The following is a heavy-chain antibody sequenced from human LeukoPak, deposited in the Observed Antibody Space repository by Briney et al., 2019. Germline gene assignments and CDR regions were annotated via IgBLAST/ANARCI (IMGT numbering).Heavy chain of an antibody. CDR2: INHSGGT. CDR1: GGSFSGYY. CDR3: ARGSMGYDYVWGSYRYYYFDY. Sequence: SETLSLTCAVYGGSFSGYYWSWIRQPPGKGLEWIGEINHSGGTNYNPSLKSRVTISVDTSKNQFSLKLSSVTAADTAVYYCARGSMGYDYVWGSYRYYYFDYWGQGTLVTVSS. D-gene: IGHD3-16*02. V-gene: IGHV4-34*01. J-gene: IGHJ4*02.